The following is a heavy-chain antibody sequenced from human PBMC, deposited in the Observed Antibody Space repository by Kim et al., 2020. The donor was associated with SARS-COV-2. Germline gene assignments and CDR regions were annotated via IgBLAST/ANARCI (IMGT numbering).Heavy chain of an antibody. D-gene: IGHD6-6*01. CDR1: GGTFSSYA. CDR2: IIPIFGTA. CDR3: ARGRSSSSVVFRAFDI. V-gene: IGHV1-69*13. J-gene: IGHJ3*02. Sequence: SVKVSCKASGGTFSSYAISWVRQAPGQGLEWMGGIIPIFGTANYAQKFQGRVTITADESTSTAYMELSSLRSEDTAVYYCARGRSSSSVVFRAFDIWGQGTMVTVSS.